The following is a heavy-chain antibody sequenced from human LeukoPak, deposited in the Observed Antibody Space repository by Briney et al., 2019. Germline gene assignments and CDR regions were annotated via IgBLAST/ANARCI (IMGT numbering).Heavy chain of an antibody. V-gene: IGHV3-30*03. CDR2: ISYDGSNK. D-gene: IGHD5-18*01. J-gene: IGHJ4*02. CDR3: ASPSYGPEKPDY. CDR1: GFTFSSYG. Sequence: GGSLRLSCAASGFTFSSYGIHWVRQAPGKGLEWVAVISYDGSNKYYGDSVKGRFTISRDNSKNTLFLQMNSLRPEDTAVYYCASPSYGPEKPDYWGQGTLVTVSS.